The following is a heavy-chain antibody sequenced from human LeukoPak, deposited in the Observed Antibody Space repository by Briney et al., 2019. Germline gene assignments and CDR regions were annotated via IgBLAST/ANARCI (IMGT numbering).Heavy chain of an antibody. CDR1: GFTFSSYS. CDR2: ISSSSSYI. CDR3: ARDRGDYVWGSYRYSDFDY. V-gene: IGHV3-21*01. Sequence: GGSLRLSCAASGFTFSSYSMNWVRQAPGKGLEWVSSISSSSSYIYYADSVKGRFAISRDNAKNSLYLQMNSLRAEDTAVYYCARDRGDYVWGSYRYSDFDYWGQGTLVTVSS. D-gene: IGHD3-16*02. J-gene: IGHJ4*02.